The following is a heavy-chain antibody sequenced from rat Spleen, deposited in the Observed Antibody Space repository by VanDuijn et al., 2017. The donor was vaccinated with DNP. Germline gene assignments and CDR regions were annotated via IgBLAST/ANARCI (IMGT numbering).Heavy chain of an antibody. J-gene: IGHJ2*01. D-gene: IGHD1-4*01. V-gene: IGHV3-3*01. CDR3: ARSVPGYGYFDY. Sequence: EVQLQESGPGLVKPSQSLSLTCSVTGYSITGSYRCNWIRKFPGNKLEWMVYVVSSASTVYNPSLKSRFSFTRHTSKNQFFLQVNSVTSEDTATYYCARSVPGYGYFDYWGQGLMVTVSS. CDR1: GYSITGSYR. CDR2: VVSSAST.